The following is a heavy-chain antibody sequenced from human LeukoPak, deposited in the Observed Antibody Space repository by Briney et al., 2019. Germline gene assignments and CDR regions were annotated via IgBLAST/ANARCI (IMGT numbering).Heavy chain of an antibody. Sequence: GGSLRLSCAASGFTFSSYSMNWVRQAPGKGLEWVSYISSSSSTMYYADSVKGRFSISRDNAKNSLYLQMNSLRAEDTAVYYCTRDHHRRLYDSQARDTFDIWGQGTMVTVSS. D-gene: IGHD3-22*01. J-gene: IGHJ3*02. CDR3: TRDHHRRLYDSQARDTFDI. V-gene: IGHV3-48*01. CDR2: ISSSSSTM. CDR1: GFTFSSYS.